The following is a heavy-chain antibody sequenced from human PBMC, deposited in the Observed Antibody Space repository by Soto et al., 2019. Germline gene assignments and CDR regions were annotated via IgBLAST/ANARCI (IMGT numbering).Heavy chain of an antibody. CDR2: ISYDGSNK. D-gene: IGHD2-15*01. CDR1: GFTFSSYS. V-gene: IGHV3-30*03. J-gene: IGHJ4*02. CDR3: ARDGLLGYFDY. Sequence: PGGSLRLSCAASGFTFSSYSMNWVRQAPGKGLEWVAVISYDGSNKYYADSVKGRFTISRDNSKNTLYLQMNSLRAEDTAVYYCARDGLLGYFDYWGQGTLVTVSS.